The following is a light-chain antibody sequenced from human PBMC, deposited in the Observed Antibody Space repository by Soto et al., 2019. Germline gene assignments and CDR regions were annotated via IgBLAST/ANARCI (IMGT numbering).Light chain of an antibody. CDR3: QQSYSTPYT. CDR1: QIITSY. Sequence: DPQMTQSPSSLSASVGDRVTITCRASQIITSYLNWYQQKPGQAPILLIYAASSLQVGVPSRFSGSGSGTDFTLTISSLQPEDFAAYYCQQSYSTPYTFGQGTQLEIK. J-gene: IGKJ2*01. CDR2: AAS. V-gene: IGKV1-39*01.